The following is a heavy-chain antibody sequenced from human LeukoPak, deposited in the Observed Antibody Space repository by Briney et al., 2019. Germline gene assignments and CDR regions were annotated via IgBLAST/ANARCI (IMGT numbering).Heavy chain of an antibody. CDR1: GFTLSDSA. J-gene: IGHJ5*02. D-gene: IGHD1-26*01. CDR3: TRDRGTYNWLDP. Sequence: GGSLRLSCAASGFTLSDSAIHWVRQASGKGLEWVGLIDRPAKSYATAYGASVGGRLTISRDDSKNTAYLQMDSLKTEDTALYYCTRDRGTYNWLDPWGQGTLVTVSS. CDR2: IDRPAKSYAT. V-gene: IGHV3-73*01.